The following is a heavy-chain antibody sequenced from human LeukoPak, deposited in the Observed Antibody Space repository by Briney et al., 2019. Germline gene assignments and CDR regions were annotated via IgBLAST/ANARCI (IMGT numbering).Heavy chain of an antibody. Sequence: GGSLRLSCAASGFTFSGSAMHWVRQASGKGLEWVGHIRSKANSYATAYAASAKGRFTISRDDSKNTAYLQMNSLKTEDTAVYYCTSIGDYDILTGYRPPDYWGQGTLVTVSS. CDR3: TSIGDYDILTGYRPPDY. D-gene: IGHD3-9*01. CDR1: GFTFSGSA. CDR2: IRSKANSYAT. V-gene: IGHV3-73*01. J-gene: IGHJ4*02.